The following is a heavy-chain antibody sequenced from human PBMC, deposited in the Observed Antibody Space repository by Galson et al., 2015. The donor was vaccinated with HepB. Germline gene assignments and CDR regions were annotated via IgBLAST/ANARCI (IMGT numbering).Heavy chain of an antibody. Sequence: SETLSLTCTVSGDSISGSTYYWGWIRQPPGKGLEWIGSFYYSGSTSYRPSLRSRVSISVDTSKNQFSLKLSSVTVADAAVYYCARHGGGWSSNWGQGILATVSS. CDR2: FYYSGST. CDR3: ARHGGGWSSN. V-gene: IGHV4-39*01. J-gene: IGHJ4*02. D-gene: IGHD2-21*01. CDR1: GDSISGSTYY.